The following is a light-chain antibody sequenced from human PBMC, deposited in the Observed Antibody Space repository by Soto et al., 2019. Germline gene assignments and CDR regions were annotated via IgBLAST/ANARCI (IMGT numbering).Light chain of an antibody. V-gene: IGKV1-39*01. Sequence: DIQINHSPSSLSASVGDRVTITCRASQSISSYLNWYQQKPGKAPKLLIYAASSLQSGVPSRFSGSGSGTDFTLTISSLQPEDFATYYCLQSYCTPLTFGGGTKVDIK. CDR2: AAS. J-gene: IGKJ4*01. CDR1: QSISSY. CDR3: LQSYCTPLT.